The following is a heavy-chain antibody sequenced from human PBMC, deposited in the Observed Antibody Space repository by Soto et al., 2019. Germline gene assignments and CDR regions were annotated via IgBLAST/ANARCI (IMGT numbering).Heavy chain of an antibody. Sequence: QLQLQESGPGLVKPSKTLSLPSSGSGGSTCTSHHGGWIRQPPGKGLEWIGGIHYAGNTYYTPSLKRRLTISVDTSMNQFSLKLDSATAADTALYYCARVRGMTTATKDRGLDVWGQGTTVTVSS. D-gene: IGHD4-17*01. CDR1: GGSTCTSHH. V-gene: IGHV4-39*01. CDR3: ARVRGMTTATKDRGLDV. J-gene: IGHJ6*02. CDR2: IHYAGNT.